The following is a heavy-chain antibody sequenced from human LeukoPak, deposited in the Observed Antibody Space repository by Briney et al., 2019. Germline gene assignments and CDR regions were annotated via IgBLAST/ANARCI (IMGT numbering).Heavy chain of an antibody. J-gene: IGHJ4*02. CDR1: GGSFSGYY. V-gene: IGHV4-34*01. CDR2: INHSGST. D-gene: IGHD3-10*01. Sequence: SETLSLTCAVYGGSFSGYYWSWIRKPPGKGLEWIGEINHSGSTNYNPSLKSQVTISVDTSKNQFSLKLSSVTAADTAVYYCARGLHRGYYFDYWGQGTLVTVSS. CDR3: ARGLHRGYYFDY.